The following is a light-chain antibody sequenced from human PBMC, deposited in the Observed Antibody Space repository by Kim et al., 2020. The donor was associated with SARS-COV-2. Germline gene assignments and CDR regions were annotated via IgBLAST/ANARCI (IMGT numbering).Light chain of an antibody. J-gene: IGKJ5*01. CDR2: GVS. Sequence: EIVMTQSPATLSVSPGERATLSCRASQSVSSNLAWYQQKPGQAPRLLIYGVSTRATGIPARFSGSGSGTEFTLTISSLQSEDFAVYYCQQYNNWLLITFGQGTRLEIK. CDR3: QQYNNWLLIT. CDR1: QSVSSN. V-gene: IGKV3-15*01.